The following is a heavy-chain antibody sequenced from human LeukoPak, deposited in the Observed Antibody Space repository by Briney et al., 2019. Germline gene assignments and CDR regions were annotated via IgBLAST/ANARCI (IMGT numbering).Heavy chain of an antibody. CDR3: ARDSEYQLLGGDFFDY. CDR2: ISAYNGNT. Sequence: EASVKVSCKASGYTFTSYGISWVRQAPGQGLEWMGWISAYNGNTNYAQKLQGRVTMTTDTSTSTAYMELRSLRSDDTAVYYCARDSEYQLLGGDFFDYWGQGTLVTVSS. D-gene: IGHD2-2*01. CDR1: GYTFTSYG. V-gene: IGHV1-18*01. J-gene: IGHJ4*02.